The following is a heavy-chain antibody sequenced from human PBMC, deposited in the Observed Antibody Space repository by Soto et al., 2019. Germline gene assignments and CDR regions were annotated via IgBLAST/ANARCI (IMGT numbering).Heavy chain of an antibody. V-gene: IGHV3-33*01. CDR3: TRDLVDYSRSVAFDY. CDR2: IWYDGNNK. J-gene: IGHJ4*02. Sequence: QVQLVESGGGVVQPGRSLRLSCATSGFTFSSYGMHWVRQAPGKGLEWVAIIWYDGNNKFYADSVKGRFTISRDNSKNTLYLQMNSLKAEDTALYYCTRDLVDYSRSVAFDYWGQGTLVTVSS. D-gene: IGHD4-4*01. CDR1: GFTFSSYG.